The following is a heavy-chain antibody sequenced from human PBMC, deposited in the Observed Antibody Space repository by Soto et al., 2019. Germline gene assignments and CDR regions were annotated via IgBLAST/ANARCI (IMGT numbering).Heavy chain of an antibody. CDR3: ASPLGTSWSRGLHY. CDR1: GFTFNSYA. D-gene: IGHD2-2*01. V-gene: IGHV3-30-3*01. Sequence: QVQLVESGGGVVQPGRSLRLSCVASGFTFNSYAMLWVRQAPGKGLEWVAVISYDGSNKYYADSVKGRFTISRDNSKNTLYLQMNSLRAEDTAVYYCASPLGTSWSRGLHYWGQGTLVTVS. CDR2: ISYDGSNK. J-gene: IGHJ4*02.